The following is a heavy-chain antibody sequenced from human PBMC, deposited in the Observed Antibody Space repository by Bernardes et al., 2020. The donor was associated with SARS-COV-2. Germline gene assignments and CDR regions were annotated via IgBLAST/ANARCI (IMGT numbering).Heavy chain of an antibody. CDR2: VYYNGIT. Sequence: TLSLTCAVSNGSLNNFYWSWIRQHPGKGLEWIGFVYYNGITSYNPSLKSRVTMSVDLSKNQFSLKLTSVTAADTALYYCARDYLHSDYFDGYFDLWGRGTLVIVSS. D-gene: IGHD4-4*01. J-gene: IGHJ2*01. CDR3: ARDYLHSDYFDGYFDL. V-gene: IGHV4-59*01. CDR1: NGSLNNFY.